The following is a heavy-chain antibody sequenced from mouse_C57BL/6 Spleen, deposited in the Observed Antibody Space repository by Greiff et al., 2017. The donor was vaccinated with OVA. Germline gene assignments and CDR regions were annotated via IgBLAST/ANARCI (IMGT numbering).Heavy chain of an antibody. J-gene: IGHJ3*01. CDR3: APGEDSSGYVGFAY. CDR1: GYTFTSYS. D-gene: IGHD3-2*02. Sequence: QVQLQQSGAELARPGASVKMSCKASGYTFTSYSMHWVKQRPGQGLEWIGYINPSSGYTKYNQKFKDKATLTADKSSSTAYMQLSSLTSEDYAVYYCAPGEDSSGYVGFAYWGQGTLVTVSA. V-gene: IGHV1-4*01. CDR2: INPSSGYT.